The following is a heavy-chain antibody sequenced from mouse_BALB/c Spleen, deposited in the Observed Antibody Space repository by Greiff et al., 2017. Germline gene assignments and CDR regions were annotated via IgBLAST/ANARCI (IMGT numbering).Heavy chain of an antibody. Sequence: VQLVESGPELVKPGASVRISCKASGYTFTSYYIHWVKQRPGQGLEWIGWIYPGNVNTKYNEKFKGKATLTADKSSSTAYMQLSSLTSEDSAVYFCARGGLWSDYYAMDYWGQGTSVTVSS. J-gene: IGHJ4*01. CDR2: IYPGNVNT. V-gene: IGHV1S56*01. D-gene: IGHD1-1*02. CDR1: GYTFTSYY. CDR3: ARGGLWSDYYAMDY.